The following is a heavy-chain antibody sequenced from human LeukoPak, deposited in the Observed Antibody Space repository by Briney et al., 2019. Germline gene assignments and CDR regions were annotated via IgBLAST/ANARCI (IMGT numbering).Heavy chain of an antibody. CDR2: ISSSSSYI. J-gene: IGHJ4*02. D-gene: IGHD6-13*01. V-gene: IGHV3-21*01. CDR3: ARSIAAAYYFDY. CDR1: GFTFSSYS. Sequence: GGSLRLSCAASGFTFSSYSMNWVRQAPGKGREWVSSISSSSSYIYYADSVKGRFTISRDNAKNSLYLHMNSLRAEDTAVYYCARSIAAAYYFDYWGQGTLVTVSS.